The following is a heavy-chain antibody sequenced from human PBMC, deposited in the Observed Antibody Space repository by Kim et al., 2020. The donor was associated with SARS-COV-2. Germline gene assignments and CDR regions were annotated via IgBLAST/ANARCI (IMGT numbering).Heavy chain of an antibody. Sequence: SETLSLTCAVSGGSISGNNWWWLRQPPARGVLGMGVVIYRGRTTNYKPSLKRLITIAEDKTKNPFSLHRTAMTAAETAVYCGAGAGDDSSWYF. CDR1: GGSISGNNW. CDR3: AGAGDDSSWYF. J-gene: IGHJ2*01. V-gene: IGHV4-4*01. CDR2: VIYRGRTT. D-gene: IGHD3-16*01.